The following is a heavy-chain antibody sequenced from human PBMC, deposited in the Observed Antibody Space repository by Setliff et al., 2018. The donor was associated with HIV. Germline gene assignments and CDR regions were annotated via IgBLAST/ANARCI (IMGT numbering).Heavy chain of an antibody. CDR3: ASRSDY. CDR2: FSDSNSA. V-gene: IGHV3-23*01. CDR1: GFTFRNYW. Sequence: GGSLRLSCVASGFTFRNYWMTWVRQAPGKGLEWVSIFSDSNSAHYADSVKGRFTISRDNSKNTLYLQMNSLRAEDAAVYYCASRSDYWGQGTLVTVSS. J-gene: IGHJ4*02.